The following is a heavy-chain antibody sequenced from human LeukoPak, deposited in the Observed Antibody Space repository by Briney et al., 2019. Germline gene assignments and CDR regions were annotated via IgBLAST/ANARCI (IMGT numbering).Heavy chain of an antibody. CDR2: IYYSGST. V-gene: IGHV4-59*08. Sequence: TSETLSLTCTVSGGSISSYYWSWIRQPPGKGLEWIGYIYYSGSTNYNPSLKSRVTISVDTSKNQFSLKLSSVTAADTAVYYCARQPVVVAATGTFDIWGQGTMVTVSS. J-gene: IGHJ3*02. D-gene: IGHD2-15*01. CDR1: GGSISSYY. CDR3: ARQPVVVAATGTFDI.